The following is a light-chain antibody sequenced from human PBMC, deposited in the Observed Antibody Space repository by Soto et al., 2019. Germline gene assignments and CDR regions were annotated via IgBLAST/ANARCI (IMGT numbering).Light chain of an antibody. V-gene: IGKV3-11*01. CDR2: DAS. CDR3: QHRHN. Sequence: DIVLTQSPAALSLSPGERATLSCRASQSVSRDFAWYQQKPGQAPRLLIYDASNRATGIPARFSGSGSGTDFTLTINSLPPEYFAVYYCQHRHNFGPGTKVDFK. J-gene: IGKJ3*01. CDR1: QSVSRD.